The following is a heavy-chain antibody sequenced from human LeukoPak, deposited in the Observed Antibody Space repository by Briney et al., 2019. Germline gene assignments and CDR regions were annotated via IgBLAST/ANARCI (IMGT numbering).Heavy chain of an antibody. CDR3: TRDLPSPIRGYSYGSNY. CDR2: IRSKAYGGTT. Sequence: GGSLRLSCTASGFTFGDYAMSWVRQAPGKGPEWVGFIRSKAYGGTTEYAASVKGRFTISRDDSKSIAYLQMNSLKTEDTAVYYCTRDLPSPIRGYSYGSNYWGQGTLVTVSS. CDR1: GFTFGDYA. J-gene: IGHJ4*02. V-gene: IGHV3-49*04. D-gene: IGHD5-18*01.